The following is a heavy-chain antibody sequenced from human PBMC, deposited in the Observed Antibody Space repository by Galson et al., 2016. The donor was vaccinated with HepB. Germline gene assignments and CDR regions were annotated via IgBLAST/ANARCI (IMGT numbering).Heavy chain of an antibody. CDR3: ATGIGSSFDY. Sequence: SVKVSCKVSGYTLTELSMHWVRQAPGKGLEWMGDFDPEDGETTYAQKFQGRVTMTEDTSTDTVFMELSSLRSEDAAVYFCATGIGSSFDYWGQGTLLTVFS. CDR1: GYTLTELS. J-gene: IGHJ4*02. V-gene: IGHV1-24*01. D-gene: IGHD3-10*01. CDR2: FDPEDGET.